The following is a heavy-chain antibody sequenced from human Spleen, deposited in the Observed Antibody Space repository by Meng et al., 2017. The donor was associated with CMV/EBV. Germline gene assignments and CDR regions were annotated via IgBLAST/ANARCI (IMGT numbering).Heavy chain of an antibody. CDR2: ISSSSTYI. J-gene: IGHJ4*02. Sequence: GGSLRLSCAASGFPFISYTMNWVRQAPGKGLEWVSSISSSSTYIYYADSVKGRFIISRDNAKNSLYLQLNSLRAEDTAVYYCVRWSFRHFDWLPFDYWGQGTLVTVSS. D-gene: IGHD3-9*01. CDR3: VRWSFRHFDWLPFDY. V-gene: IGHV3-21*01. CDR1: GFPFISYT.